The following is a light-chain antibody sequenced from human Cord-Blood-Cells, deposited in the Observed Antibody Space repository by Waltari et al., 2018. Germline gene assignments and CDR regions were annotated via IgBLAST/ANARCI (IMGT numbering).Light chain of an antibody. J-gene: IGLJ3*02. CDR2: EVS. Sequence: QSALTQPPSASGSPGQSVTISCTGTSSAVGGYNYVSWYQQHPGKAPTLMIYEVSKRPSGVPDRFSGSKSGNTVSLTVSGLQAEDEADYYCSSYAGSNNLVFGGGTKLTVL. CDR3: SSYAGSNNLV. CDR1: SSAVGGYNY. V-gene: IGLV2-8*01.